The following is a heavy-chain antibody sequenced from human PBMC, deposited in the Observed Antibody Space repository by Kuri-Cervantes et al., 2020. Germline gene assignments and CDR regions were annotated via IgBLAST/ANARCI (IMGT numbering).Heavy chain of an antibody. J-gene: IGHJ1*01. CDR2: IYHSGSA. V-gene: IGHV4-59*08. D-gene: IGHD3-22*01. Sequence: ESLKISCTVSGGSISTYFWSWIRQPPGKGLEWIGNIYHSGSAYYNPSLKSRVTISVDTSKNQFSLRLSSVTAADTAMYYCARHYYDSSGYIQHWGQGTLVTVSS. CDR3: ARHYYDSSGYIQH. CDR1: GGSISTYF.